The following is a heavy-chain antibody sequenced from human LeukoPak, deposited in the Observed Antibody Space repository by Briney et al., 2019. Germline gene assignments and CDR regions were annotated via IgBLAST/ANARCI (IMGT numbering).Heavy chain of an antibody. Sequence: SETLSLTCTVSGGSISSYYWSWIRQPPGKGLEWIGEINHSGSTNYNPSLKSRVTISVDTSKNQFSLKLSSVTAADTAVYYCARHAITMVRGFDYWGQGTLVTVSS. CDR2: INHSGST. CDR1: GGSISSYY. J-gene: IGHJ4*02. D-gene: IGHD3-10*01. CDR3: ARHAITMVRGFDY. V-gene: IGHV4-34*01.